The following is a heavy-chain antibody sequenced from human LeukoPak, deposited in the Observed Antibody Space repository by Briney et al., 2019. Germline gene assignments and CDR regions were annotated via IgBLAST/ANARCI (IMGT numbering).Heavy chain of an antibody. V-gene: IGHV1-24*01. Sequence: GASVKVCCKVSGCTLTELSMHWVSQAPGIGLEWMGGLDPEDGETIYAQKFQGRVTMTEDTSTDTAYMELSSLRAEDTAVYYCAASWPLGAYKVGATHWYFDLWGRGTLVTVSS. CDR1: GCTLTELS. CDR3: AASWPLGAYKVGATHWYFDL. CDR2: LDPEDGET. J-gene: IGHJ2*01. D-gene: IGHD1-26*01.